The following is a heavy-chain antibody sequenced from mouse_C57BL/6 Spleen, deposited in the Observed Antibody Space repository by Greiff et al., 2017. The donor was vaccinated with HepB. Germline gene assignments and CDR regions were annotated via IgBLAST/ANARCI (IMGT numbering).Heavy chain of an antibody. Sequence: EVHLVESGEGLVKPGGSLKLSCAASGFTFSSYAMSWVRQTPEKRLEWVAYISSGGDYIYYADTVKGRFTISRDNARNTLYMQMSSLKAEDTAMYYCTRGHDEGFAELGQGTLVTVAA. J-gene: IGHJ3*01. V-gene: IGHV5-9-1*02. D-gene: IGHD2-3*01. CDR1: GFTFSSYA. CDR3: TRGHDEGFAE. CDR2: ISSGGDYI.